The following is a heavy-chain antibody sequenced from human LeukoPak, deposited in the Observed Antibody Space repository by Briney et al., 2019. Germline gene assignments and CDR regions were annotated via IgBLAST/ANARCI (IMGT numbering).Heavy chain of an antibody. J-gene: IGHJ4*02. CDR2: ISSSGSTI. Sequence: GGSLRLSCAASGFTFSDYYMSWIRQAPGKGLEWVSYISSSGSTIYYADSVKGRFTISRDNAKNSLYLQMNSLRAEDTAVYYCAREEVTLGYCSGGSCYGLDYWGQGTLVTVSS. V-gene: IGHV3-11*01. CDR1: GFTFSDYY. CDR3: AREEVTLGYCSGGSCYGLDY. D-gene: IGHD2-15*01.